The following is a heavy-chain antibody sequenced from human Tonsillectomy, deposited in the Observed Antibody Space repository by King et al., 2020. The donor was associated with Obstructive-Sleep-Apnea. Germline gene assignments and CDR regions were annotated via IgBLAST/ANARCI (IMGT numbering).Heavy chain of an antibody. CDR2: IKLNGVST. J-gene: IGHJ4*02. CDR1: GYTFTSSY. D-gene: IGHD3-22*01. Sequence: VQLVQSGADVKEPGASVKVYCKTSGYTFTSSYMHWVRQAPGQGLEWMGLIKLNGVSTTYAPRYRGRVTMTRDTSTSTVYMDLSSLRFEDTAVYYCTRGDQLLSSFDYWGQGTLVTVSS. CDR3: TRGDQLLSSFDY. V-gene: IGHV1-46*01.